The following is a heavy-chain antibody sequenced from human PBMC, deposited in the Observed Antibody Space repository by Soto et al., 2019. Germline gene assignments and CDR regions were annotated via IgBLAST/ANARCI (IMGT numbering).Heavy chain of an antibody. J-gene: IGHJ6*02. D-gene: IGHD3-22*01. Sequence: QLQLQESGPGLVKPSETLSLTCTVSGGSISSTSYYWGWIRQPPGKGLEWIGSIYYSGSTYYNPSLKSRVTISVDTSNNQFSRKLSSVTAADTAVYYCASLVVVFYGMDVWGQGTTVTVSS. CDR3: ASLVVVFYGMDV. CDR2: IYYSGST. V-gene: IGHV4-39*01. CDR1: GGSISSTSYY.